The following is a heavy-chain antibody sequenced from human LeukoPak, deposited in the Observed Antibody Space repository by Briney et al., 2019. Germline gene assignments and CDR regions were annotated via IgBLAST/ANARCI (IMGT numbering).Heavy chain of an antibody. D-gene: IGHD5-18*01. J-gene: IGHJ4*02. CDR2: FDVIDSET. V-gene: IGHV1-24*01. CDR3: AAGRPYSLLDY. CDR1: GSSLSELS. Sequence: RASVTVSCTVSGSSLSELSLYWVRQAPGKGLEWMGGFDVIDSETFYAQKFQGRVTMTEDSSTDTAYMELRSLTSDDTALYYCAAGRPYSLLDYWGQGTLVTVSS.